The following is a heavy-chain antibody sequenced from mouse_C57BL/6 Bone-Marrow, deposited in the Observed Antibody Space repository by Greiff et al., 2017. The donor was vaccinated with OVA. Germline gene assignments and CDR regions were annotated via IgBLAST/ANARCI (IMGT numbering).Heavy chain of an antibody. D-gene: IGHD1-1*02. J-gene: IGHJ3*01. CDR1: GYTFTSYT. V-gene: IGHV1-4*01. Sequence: QVHVKQSGAELARPGASVKMSCKASGYTFTSYTMHWVKQRPGQGLEWIGYINPSSGYTKYNQKFKDKATLTADKSSSTAYMKLSSLTSEDSAVYYCAREDGSWFAYWGQGTLVTVSA. CDR2: INPSSGYT. CDR3: AREDGSWFAY.